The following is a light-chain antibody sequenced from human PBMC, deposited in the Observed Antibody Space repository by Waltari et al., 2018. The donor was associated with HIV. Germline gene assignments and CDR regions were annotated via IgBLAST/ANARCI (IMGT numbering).Light chain of an antibody. Sequence: DIVLTQSPLSLPVTPGEPASISCRSSQSLLHTNGYNYLDWYLQKPGQSPQPLLYLGSNRASGVPDRFSGSGSGTEFTLKISRVEAEDVGVYYCMETLQTPRLTFGGGTKVEIK. J-gene: IGKJ4*01. CDR3: METLQTPRLT. CDR2: LGS. V-gene: IGKV2-28*01. CDR1: QSLLHTNGYNY.